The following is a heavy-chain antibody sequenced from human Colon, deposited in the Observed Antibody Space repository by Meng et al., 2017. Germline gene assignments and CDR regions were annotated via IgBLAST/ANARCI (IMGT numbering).Heavy chain of an antibody. CDR1: GDSVSSKSAA. CDR2: TYYRSKWYN. CDR3: ASTENHF. Sequence: QVELQQSGPARVKPSQTLSLTCAISGDSVSSKSAAWSWIRQSPSRGLEWRGRTYYRSKWYNDYAVSVKSRISINPDTSKNQFSLRLNSVTPEDTAVYYCASTENHFWGQGTLVTVSS. J-gene: IGHJ4*02. D-gene: IGHD1-26*01. V-gene: IGHV6-1*01.